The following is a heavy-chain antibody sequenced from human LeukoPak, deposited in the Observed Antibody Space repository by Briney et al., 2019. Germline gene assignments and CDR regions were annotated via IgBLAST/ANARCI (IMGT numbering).Heavy chain of an antibody. D-gene: IGHD5-24*01. Sequence: SETLSLTCTVSGGSISSYYWSWIRQPPGKGLEWIGYIYYSGSTNYNPSLKSRVTISVDTSKNQFSLKLSSVTAADTAVYYCARFPGATTYYWGQGTLVTVSS. CDR3: ARFPGATTYY. V-gene: IGHV4-59*01. J-gene: IGHJ4*02. CDR2: IYYSGST. CDR1: GGSISSYY.